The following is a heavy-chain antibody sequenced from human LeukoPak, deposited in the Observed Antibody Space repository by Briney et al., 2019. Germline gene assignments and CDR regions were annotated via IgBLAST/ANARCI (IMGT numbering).Heavy chain of an antibody. CDR2: IYHSGST. CDR1: GGSISSGGYS. Sequence: SQTLSPTCAVSGGSISSGGYSWSWIRQPPGKGLEWIGYIYHSGSTYYNPSLKSRVTISVDRSKNQFSLKLSSVTAADTAVYYCARSLGIVGDFDYWGQGTLVTVSS. CDR3: ARSLGIVGDFDY. J-gene: IGHJ4*02. V-gene: IGHV4-30-2*01. D-gene: IGHD7-27*01.